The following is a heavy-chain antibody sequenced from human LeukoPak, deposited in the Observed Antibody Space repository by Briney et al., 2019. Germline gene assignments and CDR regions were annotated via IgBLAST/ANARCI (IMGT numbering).Heavy chain of an antibody. CDR3: ARAMDV. CDR1: GFTFSSYW. J-gene: IGHJ6*02. Sequence: QTGGSLRLSCAASGFTFSSYWMNWVRQAPGKGLEWVANINQDGSQKYHVDSVKGRFTISRDNAKNSLYLQMNSLRVEDTAVYYCARAMDVWGQGTTVTVSS. V-gene: IGHV3-7*01. CDR2: INQDGSQK.